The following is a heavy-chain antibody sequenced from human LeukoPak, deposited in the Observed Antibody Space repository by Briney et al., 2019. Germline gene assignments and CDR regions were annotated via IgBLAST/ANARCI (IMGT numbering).Heavy chain of an antibody. Sequence: PGGSLRPSCAASGFTFSSYSMNWVRQAPGKGLEWVSHITASGTAMFYADSVKGRFTISRDNAKNTLYLQMNSLRAEDTAVYYCVFGSGIDYWGQRTLVTVSS. D-gene: IGHD3-10*01. V-gene: IGHV3-48*01. CDR2: ITASGTAM. CDR3: VFGSGIDY. CDR1: GFTFSSYS. J-gene: IGHJ4*02.